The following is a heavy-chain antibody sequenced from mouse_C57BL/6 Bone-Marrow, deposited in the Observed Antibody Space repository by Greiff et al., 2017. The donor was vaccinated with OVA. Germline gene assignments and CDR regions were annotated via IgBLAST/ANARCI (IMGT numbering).Heavy chain of an antibody. Sequence: EVQLQESVAELVRPGASVKLSCTASGFNIKNTYMHWVKQRPEQGLEWIGRIDPANGNTKYAPKFQGKATITADTSSNTAYLQLSSLTSEDSAIYYCARGRIYYGSSYGFDYWGQGTTLTVSS. CDR2: IDPANGNT. CDR3: ARGRIYYGSSYGFDY. J-gene: IGHJ2*01. V-gene: IGHV14-3*01. D-gene: IGHD1-1*01. CDR1: GFNIKNTY.